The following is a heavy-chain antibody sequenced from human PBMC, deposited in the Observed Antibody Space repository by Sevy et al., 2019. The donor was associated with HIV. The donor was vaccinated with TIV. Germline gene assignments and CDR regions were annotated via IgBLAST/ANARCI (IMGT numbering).Heavy chain of an antibody. Sequence: GGSLRLSCAASGFTFSNYGMSWVRQAPGKGLEWVSAISGSGVSTFYTDSVKGRFTISRDNSMNTLYLQMNSLRAEDTAVYYCAKEYYDSSLGTFDIWGRGTMVTVSS. J-gene: IGHJ3*02. V-gene: IGHV3-23*01. CDR3: AKEYYDSSLGTFDI. CDR2: ISGSGVST. D-gene: IGHD3-22*01. CDR1: GFTFSNYG.